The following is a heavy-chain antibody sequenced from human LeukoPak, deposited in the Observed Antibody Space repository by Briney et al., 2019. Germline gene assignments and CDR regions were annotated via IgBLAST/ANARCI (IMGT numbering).Heavy chain of an antibody. Sequence: ASVKVSCKASGYSFTDHYLHWLRQAPGQGLEWMGWISAYNSAYNGNTHYAQKLQGRVTMTTDTSTNTGYMELRSLRSDDTAVYYCAGEYGSGSYTGIDYWGQGTLVTVSS. D-gene: IGHD3-10*01. J-gene: IGHJ4*02. CDR1: GYSFTDHY. CDR3: AGEYGSGSYTGIDY. V-gene: IGHV1-18*04. CDR2: ISAYNSAYNGNT.